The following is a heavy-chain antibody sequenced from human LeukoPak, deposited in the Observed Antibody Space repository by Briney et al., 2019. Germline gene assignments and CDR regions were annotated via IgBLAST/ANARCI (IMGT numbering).Heavy chain of an antibody. V-gene: IGHV1-46*01. CDR3: ARDEARTAYSSGWFDY. CDR1: GYTFTSYY. J-gene: IGHJ4*02. CDR2: INPSGGST. Sequence: ASMKVSCKASGYTFTSYYMHWVRQAPGQGLEWMGIINPSGGSTSYAQKFQGRVTMTRDMSTSTVYMELSSLRSEDTAVYYCARDEARTAYSSGWFDYWGQGTLVTVSS. D-gene: IGHD6-19*01.